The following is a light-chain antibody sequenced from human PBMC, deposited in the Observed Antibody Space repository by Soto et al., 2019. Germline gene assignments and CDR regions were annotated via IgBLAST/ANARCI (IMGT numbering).Light chain of an antibody. CDR2: GAS. V-gene: IGKV3D-15*01. CDR1: QSVSSN. Sequence: EIVLTQSPATVSVSPGERVTLSCRASQSVSSNLAWYQQKPGQAPRLLIYGASTRATGIPARFSGSGSGTEFTLTISSLQSEDFAVYYCQQYNNWPITFGQGTRLEIK. J-gene: IGKJ5*01. CDR3: QQYNNWPIT.